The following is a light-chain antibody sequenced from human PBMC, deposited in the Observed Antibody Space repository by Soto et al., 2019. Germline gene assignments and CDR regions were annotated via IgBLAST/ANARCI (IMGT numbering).Light chain of an antibody. CDR2: GNS. V-gene: IGLV1-40*01. CDR1: SSNIGAGYD. J-gene: IGLJ2*01. CDR3: QSYDSSLSGPGVV. Sequence: QSVLTQPPSVSGAPGQRVTISCTGSSSNIGAGYDVHWYQQLPGTAPKLLIYGNSNRPSGVPDRFSGAKSGTSASLASTGLQAEDEADYYCQSYDSSLSGPGVVCGGGTKLTAL.